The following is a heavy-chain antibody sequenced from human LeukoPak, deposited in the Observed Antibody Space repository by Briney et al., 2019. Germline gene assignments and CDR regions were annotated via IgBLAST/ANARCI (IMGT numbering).Heavy chain of an antibody. J-gene: IGHJ5*02. CDR1: GGSFSGYY. V-gene: IGHV4-34*01. Sequence: SETLSLTCAVYGGSFSGYYWSWIRQPPGKGLEWIGEINHSGSTNYNPSLKSRVTISVDTSKNQFSLKLSSVTAADTAVYYCARHGEGSWFDPWGQGTLVTVSS. CDR3: ARHGEGSWFDP. CDR2: INHSGST. D-gene: IGHD3-10*01.